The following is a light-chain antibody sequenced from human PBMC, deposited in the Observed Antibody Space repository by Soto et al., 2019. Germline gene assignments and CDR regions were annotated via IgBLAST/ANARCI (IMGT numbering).Light chain of an antibody. CDR1: QSVSNNF. CDR3: QQYNNWPPWT. CDR2: GPS. J-gene: IGKJ1*01. V-gene: IGKV3-20*01. Sequence: EIVLTQSPGTLSLSPGERATLSCRASQSVSNNFLAWYQHRPGQAPRLLIYGPSTRATGIPDRFSGSGSGTDFTLTISRLEPEDFAVYYCQQYNNWPPWTFGQGTKVEIK.